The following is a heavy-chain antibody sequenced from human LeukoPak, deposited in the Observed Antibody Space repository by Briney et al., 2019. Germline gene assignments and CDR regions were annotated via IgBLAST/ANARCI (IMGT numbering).Heavy chain of an antibody. CDR2: INHSGST. J-gene: IGHJ5*02. CDR3: AALLVGATRGNWFDP. CDR1: GGSFSAYY. V-gene: IGHV4-34*01. D-gene: IGHD1-26*01. Sequence: SETLSLTCAVYGGSFSAYYWSWIRQPPGKGLEWIGEINHSGSTNYNPSLKSRVTISVDTSKNQFSLKLSSVTAADTAVYYCAALLVGATRGNWFDPWGQGTLVTVSS.